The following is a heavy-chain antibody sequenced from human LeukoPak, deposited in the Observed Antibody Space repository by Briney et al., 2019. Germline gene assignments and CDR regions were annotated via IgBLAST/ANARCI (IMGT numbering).Heavy chain of an antibody. CDR1: GGSISSSSYY. V-gene: IGHV4-39*01. CDR3: ARRALWPTPDY. Sequence: SETLSLTCTVSGGSISSSSYYWGWIRQPPGKGLEWIGSIYYSGSTYYNPSLKSRVTISVDTSKNQFSLKLSPVTAADTAVYYCARRALWPTPDYWGQGTLVTVSS. J-gene: IGHJ4*02. CDR2: IYYSGST. D-gene: IGHD5-18*01.